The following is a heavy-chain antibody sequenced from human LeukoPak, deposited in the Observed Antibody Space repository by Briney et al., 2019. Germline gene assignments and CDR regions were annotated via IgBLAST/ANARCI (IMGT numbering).Heavy chain of an antibody. D-gene: IGHD2-2*01. CDR3: ARLTFNCSSTSCYFGWFDP. J-gene: IGHJ5*02. V-gene: IGHV4-4*09. Sequence: SETLSLTCTVSGGSISSYYRSWIRQPPGKGLEWIGYIYTSGSTNYNPSLKSRVTISVDTSKNQFSLKLSSVTAADTAVYYCARLTFNCSSTSCYFGWFDPWGQGTLVTVSS. CDR1: GGSISSYY. CDR2: IYTSGST.